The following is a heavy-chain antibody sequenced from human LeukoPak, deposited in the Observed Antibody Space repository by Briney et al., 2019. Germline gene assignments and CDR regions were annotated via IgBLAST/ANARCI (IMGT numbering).Heavy chain of an antibody. CDR3: ARDGVATINY. V-gene: IGHV3-66*01. J-gene: IGHJ4*02. Sequence: GGSLRLSCAASGFTVSSNYMSWVRQAPGKGLEWVSVIYSGGSTYYADSVKGRFTISRDNAKNSLYLQMNSLRAEDTAVYYCARDGVATINYWGQGTLVTVSS. CDR2: IYSGGST. D-gene: IGHD5-12*01. CDR1: GFTVSSNY.